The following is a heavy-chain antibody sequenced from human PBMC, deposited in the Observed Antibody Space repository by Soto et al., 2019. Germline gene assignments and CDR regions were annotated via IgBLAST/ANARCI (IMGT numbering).Heavy chain of an antibody. V-gene: IGHV4-34*01. D-gene: IGHD6-13*01. J-gene: IGHJ5*02. CDR2: INHSGST. Sequence: SETLSLTCAVYGGSFSGYYWSWIRQPPGKGLEWIGEINHSGSTNYNPSLKSRVTISVDTSKNQFSLKLSSVTAADTAVYYCARGKGGAAAGNLVTATPGWFDPWGQGTLVTVSS. CDR3: ARGKGGAAAGNLVTATPGWFDP. CDR1: GGSFSGYY.